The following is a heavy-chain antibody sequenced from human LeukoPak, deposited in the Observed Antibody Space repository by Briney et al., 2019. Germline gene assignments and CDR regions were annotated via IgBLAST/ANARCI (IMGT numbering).Heavy chain of an antibody. CDR3: ARGNPNHAFDI. CDR1: GFTFSSYD. Sequence: GGSLRLSCAASGFTFSSYDMHWVRQATGKGLEWVSAIGTAGDTYYPGSVKGRFTISRENAKNSLYLQMNSLRAGDTAVYYCARGNPNHAFDIWGQGTMVTVSS. V-gene: IGHV3-13*01. J-gene: IGHJ3*02. D-gene: IGHD1-14*01. CDR2: IGTAGDT.